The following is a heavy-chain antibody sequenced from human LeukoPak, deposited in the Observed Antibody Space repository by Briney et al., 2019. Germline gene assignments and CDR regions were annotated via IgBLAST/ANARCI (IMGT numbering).Heavy chain of an antibody. CDR3: ARGSRWELPLDY. D-gene: IGHD1-26*01. J-gene: IGHJ4*02. V-gene: IGHV4-34*01. Sequence: SETLSLTCAIYGGSFSGYYWIWIRQPPGKGLEWIGEINHSGNTNYNPSLKSRVTISIDTSKNQLSLKVSSVTAADTAVYYCARGSRWELPLDYWGQGTLVTVSS. CDR2: INHSGNT. CDR1: GGSFSGYY.